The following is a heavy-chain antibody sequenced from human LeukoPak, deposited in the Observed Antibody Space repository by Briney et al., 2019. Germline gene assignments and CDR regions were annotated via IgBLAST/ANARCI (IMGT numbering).Heavy chain of an antibody. J-gene: IGHJ5*02. V-gene: IGHV4-4*07. CDR3: ARQLLRPEEWWFDP. Sequence: SQTLSLTCTVSGASISSYYWSWIRQSAGKGLEWIGRINTSGSIYYNPSLKSRVTMSLDTSKNQFSLKLSSVTAADTAVYYCARQLLRPEEWWFDPWGQGTLVTVSS. CDR2: INTSGSI. D-gene: IGHD3-3*01. CDR1: GASISSYY.